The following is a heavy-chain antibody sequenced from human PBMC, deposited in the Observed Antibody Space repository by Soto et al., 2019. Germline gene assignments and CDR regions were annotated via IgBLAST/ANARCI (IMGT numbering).Heavy chain of an antibody. CDR3: ARVNDYVWGSYPNRGYFDY. Sequence: SVKVSCKASGGTFSSYAISWVRQAPGQGLEWMGGIIPIFGTANYAQKFQGRVTITADESTSTAYMELSSLGSEDTAMYYCARVNDYVWGSYPNRGYFDYWGQGTLVTVSS. V-gene: IGHV1-69*13. D-gene: IGHD3-16*02. J-gene: IGHJ4*02. CDR1: GGTFSSYA. CDR2: IIPIFGTA.